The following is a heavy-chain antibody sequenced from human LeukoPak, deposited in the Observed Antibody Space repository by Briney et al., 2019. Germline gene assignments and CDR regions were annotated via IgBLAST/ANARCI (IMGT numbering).Heavy chain of an antibody. V-gene: IGHV3-7*01. CDR3: ARDVDYANPRHDY. Sequence: GSLRLSCAASGSGFTFNNYWMHWVRQAPGKGLEWVANINLDGSQKYYVDSLKGRFTISRDNAKNSLYLQMNSLRAEDTAVYYCARDVDYANPRHDYWGQGTLVTVSS. CDR2: INLDGSQK. J-gene: IGHJ4*02. D-gene: IGHD4/OR15-4a*01. CDR1: GSGFTFNNYW.